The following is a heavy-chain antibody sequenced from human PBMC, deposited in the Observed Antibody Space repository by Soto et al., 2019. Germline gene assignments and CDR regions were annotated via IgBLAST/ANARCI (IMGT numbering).Heavy chain of an antibody. CDR3: ARDSGSSSDYYGMDV. V-gene: IGHV4-30-4*01. CDR2: IYYSGNT. D-gene: IGHD6-13*01. J-gene: IGHJ6*02. CDR1: GGSISSGYNS. Sequence: SETLSLTCSVSGGSISSGYNSWGWFRSPPGKGLEWIGNIYYSGNTYYNPSLKSRLIISIDTSKNQFSLKVGSVTAADTAVYYCARDSGSSSDYYGMDVWGQGTTVTVSS.